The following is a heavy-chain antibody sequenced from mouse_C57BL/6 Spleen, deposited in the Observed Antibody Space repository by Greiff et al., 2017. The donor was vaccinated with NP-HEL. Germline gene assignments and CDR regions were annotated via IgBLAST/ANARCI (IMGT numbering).Heavy chain of an antibody. CDR2: INYDGSST. J-gene: IGHJ2*01. CDR3: ARESGSLPLDY. V-gene: IGHV5-16*01. D-gene: IGHD1-1*01. CDR1: GFTFSDYY. Sequence: EVKLMESEGGLVQPGSSMKLSCTASGFTFSDYYMAWVRQVPEKGLEWVANINYDGSSTYYLDSLKSRFIISRDNAKNILYLQMSSLKSEDTATYYCARESGSLPLDYWGQGTTPTVSS.